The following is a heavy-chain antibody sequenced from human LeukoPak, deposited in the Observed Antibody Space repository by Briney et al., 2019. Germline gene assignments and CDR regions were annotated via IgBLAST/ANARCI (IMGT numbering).Heavy chain of an antibody. CDR2: IIPIFGTA. Sequence: ASVKVSCKASGGTFSSYAISWVRQAPGQGLEWMGGIIPIFGTANYAQKFQGRVTMTRDISTSTVYMELSSLRSEDTAVYYCAREDTAMGPLYWYFDLWGRGTLVTVSS. CDR1: GGTFSSYA. D-gene: IGHD5-18*01. J-gene: IGHJ2*01. V-gene: IGHV1-69*05. CDR3: AREDTAMGPLYWYFDL.